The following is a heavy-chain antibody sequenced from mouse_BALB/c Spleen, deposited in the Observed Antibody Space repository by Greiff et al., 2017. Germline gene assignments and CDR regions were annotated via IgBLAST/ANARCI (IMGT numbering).Heavy chain of an antibody. Sequence: EVMLVESGPGLVKPSQSLSLTCTVTGYSITSDYAWNWIRQFPGNKLEWMGYISYSGSTSYNPSLKSRISITRDTSKNQFFLQLNSVTTEDTATYYCARGIHYFDYWGQGTTLTVSS. V-gene: IGHV3-2*02. CDR2: ISYSGST. J-gene: IGHJ2*01. CDR3: ARGIHYFDY. CDR1: GYSITSDYA.